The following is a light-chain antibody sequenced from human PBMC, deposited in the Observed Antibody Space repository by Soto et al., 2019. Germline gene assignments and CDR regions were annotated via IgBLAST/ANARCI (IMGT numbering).Light chain of an antibody. CDR3: QQYNTSPWT. V-gene: IGKV1-5*01. CDR1: QSISSW. CDR2: DAS. J-gene: IGKJ1*01. Sequence: DIQMTQSPSTLSASVGDRVTITCRASQSISSWLAWYQQKPGKAPKFLIYDASRLGSGVPSRYGGSGSGTEFTLTISSLQPDDFATYYCQQYNTSPWTFGQGTKVDIK.